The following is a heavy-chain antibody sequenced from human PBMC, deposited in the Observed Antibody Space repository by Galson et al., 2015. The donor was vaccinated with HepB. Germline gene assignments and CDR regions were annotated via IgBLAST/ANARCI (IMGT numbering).Heavy chain of an antibody. V-gene: IGHV1-46*01. CDR1: GYTFTSYH. Sequence: SVKVSCKASGYTFTSYHMHWVRQAPGQGLEWMGIINPSGGSTSYAQKFQGRVTMTRDTSTSTVYMELSSLRSEDTAVYYCARGRGYCSSTSCSIYSNYYYGMDVWGQGNPGHRLL. CDR3: ARGRGYCSSTSCSIYSNYYYGMDV. D-gene: IGHD2-2*01. CDR2: INPSGGST. J-gene: IGHJ6*02.